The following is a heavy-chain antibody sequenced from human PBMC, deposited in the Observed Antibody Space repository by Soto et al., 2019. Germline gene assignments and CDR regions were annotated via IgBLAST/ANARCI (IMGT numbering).Heavy chain of an antibody. CDR3: ARVGVVAATGIDY. D-gene: IGHD2-15*01. CDR1: DGSISSGGYS. V-gene: IGHV4-30-2*01. CDR2: IYHSGST. J-gene: IGHJ4*02. Sequence: QLQLQESGSGLVKPSQTLSLTCAVSDGSISSGGYSWSWIRPPPGKGLEWVGYIYHSGSTDYNPSLKSRVTISVHRSKNQFYQKLSSVTAADTAVYYCARVGVVAATGIDYWGQGTLVTVSS.